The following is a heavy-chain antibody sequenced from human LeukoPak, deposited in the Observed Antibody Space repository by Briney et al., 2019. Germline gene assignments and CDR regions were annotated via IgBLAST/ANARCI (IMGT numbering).Heavy chain of an antibody. CDR2: INPNSGGT. CDR3: ARSAALGFVDY. Sequence: GGSLRLSCAASGYTFSGYYMHWVRQAPGQGLEWVGWINPNSGGTNYAQKFQGRVTMTRDTSISTAYMELSRLRSDDTAVYYCARSAALGFVDYWGQGTLVTVSS. CDR1: GYTFSGYY. V-gene: IGHV1-2*02. D-gene: IGHD3-16*01. J-gene: IGHJ4*02.